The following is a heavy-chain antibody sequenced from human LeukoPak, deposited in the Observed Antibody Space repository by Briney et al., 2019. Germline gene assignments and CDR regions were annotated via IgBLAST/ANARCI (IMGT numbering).Heavy chain of an antibody. CDR3: AKALTPMVKSPVDY. CDR2: IKQDGSEK. Sequence: HPGGSLRLSCAASGFTFSLYWMSWVRQAPGKGLEWVANIKQDGSEKYYVDSVKGRFTISRDNAKNSLYLQMNSLRPEDTALYYCAKALTPMVKSPVDYWGQGTLVTVSS. D-gene: IGHD5-18*01. V-gene: IGHV3-7*03. J-gene: IGHJ4*02. CDR1: GFTFSLYW.